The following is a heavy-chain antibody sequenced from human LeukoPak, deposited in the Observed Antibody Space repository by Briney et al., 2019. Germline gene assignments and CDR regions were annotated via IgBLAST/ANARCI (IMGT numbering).Heavy chain of an antibody. CDR1: GGTFSSYA. J-gene: IGHJ3*02. CDR3: ARVNPYDSSGYYYRFGAFDI. D-gene: IGHD3-22*01. CDR2: IIPIFGTA. V-gene: IGHV1-69*01. Sequence: ASVKVSCTASGGTFSSYAISWVRQAPGQGLEWMGGIIPIFGTANYAQKFQGRVTITADESTSTAYMELSSLRSEDTAVYYCARVNPYDSSGYYYRFGAFDIWGQGTMVTVSS.